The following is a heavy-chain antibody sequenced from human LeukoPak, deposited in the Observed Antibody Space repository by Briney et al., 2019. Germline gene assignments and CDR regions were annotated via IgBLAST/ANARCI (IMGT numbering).Heavy chain of an antibody. D-gene: IGHD3-10*01. CDR1: GGSISSYY. J-gene: IGHJ4*02. CDR3: ARGLLRITMVRGVMQTYYFDY. Sequence: PSETLSLTCTVSGGSISSYYWSWIRQPPGKGLEWIGYIYYSGSTNYNPSLKSRVTISVDTSKNQFSLKLSPVTAADTAVYYCARGLLRITMVRGVMQTYYFDYWGQGTLVTVSS. V-gene: IGHV4-59*01. CDR2: IYYSGST.